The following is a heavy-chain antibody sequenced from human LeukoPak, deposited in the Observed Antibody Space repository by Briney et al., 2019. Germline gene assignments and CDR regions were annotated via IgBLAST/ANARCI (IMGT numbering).Heavy chain of an antibody. CDR2: IKPDGSEK. CDR1: GFTFSSYW. CDR3: ARVSQLMVSSGITVVRGPFDY. J-gene: IGHJ4*02. D-gene: IGHD3-10*01. V-gene: IGHV3-7*05. Sequence: GGSLRLSCRASGFTFSSYWMSWVRQAPGKGLEWVANIKPDGSEKYYGDSVKGRFTISRDNAKNSLYLQMNSLRAEDTAVYYCARVSQLMVSSGITVVRGPFDYWGQGTLVTVSS.